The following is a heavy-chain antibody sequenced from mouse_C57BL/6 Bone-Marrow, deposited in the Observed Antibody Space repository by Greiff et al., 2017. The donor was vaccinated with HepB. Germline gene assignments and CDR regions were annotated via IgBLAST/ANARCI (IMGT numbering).Heavy chain of an antibody. CDR1: GYTFTSYW. Sequence: VQLQQPGAELVMPGASVKLSCKASGYTFTSYWMHWVKQRPGQGLEWIGVIDPSDSYTNYNQKFKGKSTLTVDKSSSTAYMQLSSLTSEDSAVYYCAVYDYSYAMDYWGQGTSVTVSS. J-gene: IGHJ4*01. CDR2: IDPSDSYT. D-gene: IGHD2-4*01. V-gene: IGHV1-69*01. CDR3: AVYDYSYAMDY.